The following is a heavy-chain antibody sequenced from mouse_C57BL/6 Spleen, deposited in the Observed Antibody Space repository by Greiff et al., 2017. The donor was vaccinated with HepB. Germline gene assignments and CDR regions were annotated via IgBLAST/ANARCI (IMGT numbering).Heavy chain of an antibody. CDR1: GYAFTNYL. Sequence: QVQLKESGAELVRPGTSVKVSCKASGYAFTNYLIEWVKQRPGQGLEWIGVINPGSGGTNYNEKFKGKATLTADKSSSTAYMHLSSLTSEDSAVYFCARSSITTVVAFDYWGQGTTLTVSS. V-gene: IGHV1-54*01. CDR3: ARSSITTVVAFDY. D-gene: IGHD1-1*01. J-gene: IGHJ2*01. CDR2: INPGSGGT.